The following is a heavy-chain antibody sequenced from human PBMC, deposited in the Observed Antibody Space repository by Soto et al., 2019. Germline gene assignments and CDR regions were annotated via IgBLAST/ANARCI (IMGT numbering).Heavy chain of an antibody. CDR1: GFTFSSYS. V-gene: IGHV3-21*01. D-gene: IGHD2-15*01. J-gene: IGHJ4*02. CDR2: ISSSSSYI. Sequence: EVQLVESGGGLVKPGGSLRLSCAASGFTFSSYSMNWVRQAPGKGLEWVSSISSSSSYIYYADSVKGRFTISRDNAKNSLYLQMNSLRAEDTAVYYCARVGYCSGGSCSSGGGFDYWGQGTLVTVSS. CDR3: ARVGYCSGGSCSSGGGFDY.